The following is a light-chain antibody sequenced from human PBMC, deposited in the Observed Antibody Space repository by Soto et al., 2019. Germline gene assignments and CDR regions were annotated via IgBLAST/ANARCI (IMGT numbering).Light chain of an antibody. Sequence: EIVMTQSPATLSLSPGERATLSCRASQSVSSNFAWYQQKPGQAPRLLIYGASTRATGIPDRFSGSGSGTEFTLTISSLQSEDFAVYYCQQYNKWPRTFGQGTKVEIK. CDR1: QSVSSN. J-gene: IGKJ1*01. CDR2: GAS. V-gene: IGKV3-15*01. CDR3: QQYNKWPRT.